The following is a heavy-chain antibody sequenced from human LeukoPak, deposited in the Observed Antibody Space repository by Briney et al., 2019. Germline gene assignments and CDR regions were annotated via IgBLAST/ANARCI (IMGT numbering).Heavy chain of an antibody. CDR1: GFTFSSYG. CDR3: ARVADSSGYCDY. Sequence: GGSLRLSCAASGFTFSSYGMHWVRQAPGKGLEWVAVISYDGSNKYYADPVKGRFTISRDNSKNTLYLQMNSLRAEDTAVYYCARVADSSGYCDYWGQGTLVTVSS. CDR2: ISYDGSNK. V-gene: IGHV3-30*03. J-gene: IGHJ4*02. D-gene: IGHD3-22*01.